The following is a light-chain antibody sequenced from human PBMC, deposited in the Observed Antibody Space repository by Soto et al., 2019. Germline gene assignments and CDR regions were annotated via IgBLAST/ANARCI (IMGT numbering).Light chain of an antibody. CDR1: QSVDSTY. CDR3: QQHGTSRWT. Sequence: EIVLTQSPGTLSLSPGERATLSCRASQSVDSTYLAWYQQRPGQAPRLLIYAASNRATGIPDRFSGSGSGTDFTLTISRLEPEDFAVYYCQQHGTSRWTFGQGTKVEIK. V-gene: IGKV3-20*01. CDR2: AAS. J-gene: IGKJ1*01.